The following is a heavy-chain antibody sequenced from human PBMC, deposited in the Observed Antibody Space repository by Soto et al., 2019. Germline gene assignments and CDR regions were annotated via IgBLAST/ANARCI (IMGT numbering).Heavy chain of an antibody. J-gene: IGHJ3*02. V-gene: IGHV3-30-3*01. CDR3: ARGNYYDSSGSLFDI. CDR1: GFTFSSYA. CDR2: ISYDGSNK. Sequence: QVQLVESGGGVVQPGRSLRLSCAASGFTFSSYAMHWVRQAPGKGLEWVAVISYDGSNKYYADSVKGRFTISRDNSKNTLYLQMNSLRAEDTAVYYCARGNYYDSSGSLFDIWGQGTMVTVSS. D-gene: IGHD3-22*01.